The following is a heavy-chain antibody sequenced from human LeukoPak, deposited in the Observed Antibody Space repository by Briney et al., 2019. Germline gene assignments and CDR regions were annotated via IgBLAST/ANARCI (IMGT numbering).Heavy chain of an antibody. CDR2: ISGSGRTT. CDR3: AKWAARGNGLPRSYFDS. J-gene: IGHJ4*02. D-gene: IGHD4-23*01. V-gene: IGHV3-23*01. Sequence: PGGSLRLSCAASGFTFSSYAMSWVRQAPGKGLECVSVISGSGRTTDYADSVKGRFTISRDNSKDTLYLQLNSLRDEDTALYYCAKWAARGNGLPRSYFDSWGQGTLVTVSS. CDR1: GFTFSSYA.